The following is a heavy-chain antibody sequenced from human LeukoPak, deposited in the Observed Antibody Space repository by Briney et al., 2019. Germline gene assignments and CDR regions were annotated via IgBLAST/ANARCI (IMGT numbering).Heavy chain of an antibody. Sequence: PGGSLRLSCAASGFSFSNAWMSWVRQAPGKGLEWVGRIKSKTDGGTTDYAAPVKGRFTISREDSKNTLYLQMNSLKTEDTAVYYCTTDHIVVVPAAIYYMDVWGKGTTVTVSS. J-gene: IGHJ6*03. D-gene: IGHD2-2*01. V-gene: IGHV3-15*01. CDR2: IKSKTDGGTT. CDR1: GFSFSNAW. CDR3: TTDHIVVVPAAIYYMDV.